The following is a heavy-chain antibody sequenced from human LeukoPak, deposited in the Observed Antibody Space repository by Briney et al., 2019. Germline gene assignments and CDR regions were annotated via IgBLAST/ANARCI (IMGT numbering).Heavy chain of an antibody. V-gene: IGHV4-38-2*01. CDR2: IYHSGST. D-gene: IGHD6-13*01. CDR1: GYSISSGYD. Sequence: PSETLSLTCAVSGYSISSGYDWGWIRQPPGKGLEWIGSIYHSGSTYYNPSLKSRVTISVDTSKNQFSLKLSSVTAADTAVYYCARGVAAAISNYFDYWGQGTLVTVSS. CDR3: ARGVAAAISNYFDY. J-gene: IGHJ4*02.